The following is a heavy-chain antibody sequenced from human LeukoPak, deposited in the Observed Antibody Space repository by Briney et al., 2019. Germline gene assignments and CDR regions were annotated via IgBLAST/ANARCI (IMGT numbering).Heavy chain of an antibody. CDR3: ARSRRRTMVRGVITSSGSLHFDY. V-gene: IGHV4-34*01. D-gene: IGHD3-10*01. Sequence: NPSETLSLTCAVYGGSFSGYYWNWIRQPPGKGLEWIGEINHSGSTNYNPSLKSRVTISVDTSKNQFSLKLSSVTAADTAVYYCARSRRRTMVRGVITSSGSLHFDYWGQGTLVTVSS. J-gene: IGHJ4*02. CDR2: INHSGST. CDR1: GGSFSGYY.